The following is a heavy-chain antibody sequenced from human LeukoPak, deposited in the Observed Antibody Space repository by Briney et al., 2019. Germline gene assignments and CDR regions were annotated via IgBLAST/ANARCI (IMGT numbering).Heavy chain of an antibody. Sequence: PSETLSLTCAVYGGSFSVYYWSWIRQPPGKGLEWIGEINHSGSTNYNPSLKSRVTISVDTSKNQFSLKLSSVTAADTAVYYCARVGINHPYGCWGCRFDPWGQGTLVTVSS. D-gene: IGHD7-27*01. CDR1: GGSFSVYY. V-gene: IGHV4-34*01. J-gene: IGHJ5*02. CDR3: ARVGINHPYGCWGCRFDP. CDR2: INHSGST.